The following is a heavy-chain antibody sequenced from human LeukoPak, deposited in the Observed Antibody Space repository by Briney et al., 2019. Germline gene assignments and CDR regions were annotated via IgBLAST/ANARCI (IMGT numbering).Heavy chain of an antibody. Sequence: GGSLRLSCAASGFTFTDYYMSWIRQAPGKGLEWVSYISFISSTIYYADSVKGRFTISRDNAKNSLYLQMNSLRAEDTAVYYCVTNFDPDVDWGQGTLVTVSS. CDR1: GFTFTDYY. CDR3: VTNFDPDVD. D-gene: IGHD3-9*01. CDR2: ISFISSTI. V-gene: IGHV3-11*04. J-gene: IGHJ4*02.